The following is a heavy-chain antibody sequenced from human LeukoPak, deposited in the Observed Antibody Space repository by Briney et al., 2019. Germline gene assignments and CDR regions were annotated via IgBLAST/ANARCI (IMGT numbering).Heavy chain of an antibody. D-gene: IGHD1-26*01. V-gene: IGHV4-39*01. Sequence: PSETLSLTCTVSGGSISSGSHYWGWIRQPPGKGLEWIGTIYYSGSTFHNPSLQSRVPLSVDTSKNQFSLRLSSVTASDTAVYYCASPKRELRAFDYWGQGTLVTVSS. CDR1: GGSISSGSHY. CDR2: IYYSGST. CDR3: ASPKRELRAFDY. J-gene: IGHJ4*02.